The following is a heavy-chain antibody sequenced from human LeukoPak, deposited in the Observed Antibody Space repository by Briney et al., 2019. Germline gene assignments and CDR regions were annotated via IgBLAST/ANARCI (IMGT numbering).Heavy chain of an antibody. J-gene: IGHJ4*02. CDR2: IEQNGNEK. Sequence: GGSLRLSCAASGFTFSSYWMSWVRQAPGQGLEWVANIEQNGNEKYYLDSVKGRFTISRDNAKNSLYLQMNSLRAEDTAVYYCARGRLNVDYWGQDTLVTVSS. CDR3: ARGRLNVDY. V-gene: IGHV3-7*01. CDR1: GFTFSSYW. D-gene: IGHD1-1*01.